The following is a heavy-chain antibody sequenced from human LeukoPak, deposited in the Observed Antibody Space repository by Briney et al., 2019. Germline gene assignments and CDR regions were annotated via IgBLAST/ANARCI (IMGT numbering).Heavy chain of an antibody. V-gene: IGHV3-48*04. CDR1: GFTFSRYS. Sequence: GGSLRLSCAASGFTFSRYSMNWVRQAPGKGLEWVSYISSKNVIYYADSVKGRFTISRDNAKNSLYLQMNSLRAEDTAVYYCARPLESYYYMDVWGKGTTVNVSS. CDR3: ARPLESYYYMDV. J-gene: IGHJ6*03. CDR2: ISSKNVI. D-gene: IGHD3-3*01.